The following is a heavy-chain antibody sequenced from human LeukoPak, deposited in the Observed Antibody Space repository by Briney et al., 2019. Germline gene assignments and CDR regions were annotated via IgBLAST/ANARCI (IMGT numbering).Heavy chain of an antibody. Sequence: SETLSLTCTVSGYSISSGYYWGWIRQPPGEGLEWIGIIYHSGSTYYNPSLKSRVTISVDTSKNQFYLKLSSVTAADTAVYYCARRYYDSSGYYKPFGYWGQGTLVTVSS. J-gene: IGHJ4*02. CDR1: GYSISSGYY. CDR2: IYHSGST. CDR3: ARRYYDSSGYYKPFGY. V-gene: IGHV4-38-2*02. D-gene: IGHD3-22*01.